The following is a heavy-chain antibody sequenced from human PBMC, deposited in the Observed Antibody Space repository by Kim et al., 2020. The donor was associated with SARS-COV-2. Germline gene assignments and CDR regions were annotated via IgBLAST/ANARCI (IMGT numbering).Heavy chain of an antibody. D-gene: IGHD6-19*01. CDR1: GFTFSSYG. Sequence: GGSLRLSCAASGFTFSSYGMHWVRQAPGKGLEWVAVISYDGSNKYYADSVKGRFTISRDNSKNTLYLQMNSLRAEDTAVYYCAKDGSIAVAGLWGNFDY. V-gene: IGHV3-30*18. CDR3: AKDGSIAVAGLWGNFDY. J-gene: IGHJ4*01. CDR2: ISYDGSNK.